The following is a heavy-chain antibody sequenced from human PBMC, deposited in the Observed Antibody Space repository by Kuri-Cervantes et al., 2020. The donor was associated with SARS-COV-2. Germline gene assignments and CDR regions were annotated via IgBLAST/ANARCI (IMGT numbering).Heavy chain of an antibody. J-gene: IGHJ4*02. Sequence: SQTLSLTCAISGDSVSSNSAAWNWIRQSPSRGLEWLGRTYYRSKWYNDYAVSVKSRITINPDTSKNQFSLKLSSVTAADTAVYYCARAGTIFGVVIQNFDYWGQGTLVTVSS. CDR2: TYYRSKWYN. V-gene: IGHV6-1*01. D-gene: IGHD3-3*01. CDR1: GDSVSSNSAA. CDR3: ARAGTIFGVVIQNFDY.